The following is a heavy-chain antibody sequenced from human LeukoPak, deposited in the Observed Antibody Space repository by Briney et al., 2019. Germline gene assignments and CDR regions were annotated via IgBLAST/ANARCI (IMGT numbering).Heavy chain of an antibody. D-gene: IGHD6-6*01. Sequence: PSETLSLTCTVSGGSISSYYWSWIRQPPGKGLEWIGEINHSGSTNYNPSLKSRVTISVDTSKNQFSLKLSSVTAADTAVYYCARAIRGRTLTQYSSSWRGYYYYYMDVWGKGTTVTVSS. CDR1: GGSISSYY. J-gene: IGHJ6*03. V-gene: IGHV4-34*01. CDR3: ARAIRGRTLTQYSSSWRGYYYYYMDV. CDR2: INHSGST.